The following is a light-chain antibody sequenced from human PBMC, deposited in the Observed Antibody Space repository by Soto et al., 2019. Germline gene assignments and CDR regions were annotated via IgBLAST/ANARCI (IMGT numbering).Light chain of an antibody. CDR2: DAS. J-gene: IGKJ4*01. Sequence: EIVLTQSPATLSLSPGERATLSCGASRSVTRLLAWYQQKPGQPPRLLIYDASKRAAGIPPRFSGSGSETDFTLTISGLQPEDVAVYYCQQRHDWPPLVTFGGGTKVEI. V-gene: IGKV3-11*01. CDR1: RSVTRL. CDR3: QQRHDWPPLVT.